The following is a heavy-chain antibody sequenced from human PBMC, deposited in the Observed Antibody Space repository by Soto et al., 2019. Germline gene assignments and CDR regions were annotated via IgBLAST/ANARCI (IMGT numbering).Heavy chain of an antibody. D-gene: IGHD6-19*01. V-gene: IGHV1-8*01. CDR1: GYTFTSYD. J-gene: IGHJ6*02. Sequence: ASVKVSCKASGYTFTSYDINWVRQATGQGLEWMGWMNPNSGNTGYAQKFQGRVTMTRNTPISTAYMELSSLRSEDTAVYYCARFLPLGSGWYFHGMDVWGQGTTVTVSS. CDR3: ARFLPLGSGWYFHGMDV. CDR2: MNPNSGNT.